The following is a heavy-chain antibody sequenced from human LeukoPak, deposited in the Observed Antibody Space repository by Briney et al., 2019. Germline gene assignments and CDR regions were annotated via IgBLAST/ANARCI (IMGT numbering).Heavy chain of an antibody. Sequence: GASVKVSCKASGYTFTSYYMYWVRQAPGQGLEWMGIINPSGGSTRYAQKFQGRVTMTRDTSTSTVYMELSSLRSEDTAVYYCARSYSGTYYAESGVDYWGQGTLVTVSS. J-gene: IGHJ4*02. CDR3: ARSYSGTYYAESGVDY. CDR1: GYTFTSYY. V-gene: IGHV1-46*01. CDR2: INPSGGST. D-gene: IGHD1-26*01.